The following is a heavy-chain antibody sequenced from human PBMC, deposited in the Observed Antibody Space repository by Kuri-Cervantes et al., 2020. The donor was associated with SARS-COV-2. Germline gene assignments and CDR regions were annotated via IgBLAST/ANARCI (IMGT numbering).Heavy chain of an antibody. Sequence: SVKVSCKASGGTFSSYAISWVRQAPGQGLEWMGGIIPIFGTANYAQKFQGRVTITADESTSTAYMELSSLRSDDTAVYYCAREWGPHDAFDIWGQGTMVTVSS. CDR2: IIPIFGTA. CDR3: AREWGPHDAFDI. CDR1: GGTFSSYA. V-gene: IGHV1-69*13. J-gene: IGHJ3*02. D-gene: IGHD1-26*01.